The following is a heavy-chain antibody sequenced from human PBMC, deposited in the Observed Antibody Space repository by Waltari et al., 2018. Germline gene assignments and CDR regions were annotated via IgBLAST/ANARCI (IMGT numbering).Heavy chain of an antibody. Sequence: QVQLQESGQGLVKPSGPLSLTCAVSGDSVSGNYWWGWVRQSPEKGLEWIGQVHHSGKTHYNPSIQSRVTISVDSPKNQFSLTLKSVTAADTAVYYCAGDRAIGLFFDYWGRGTLVTVSS. V-gene: IGHV4-4*02. D-gene: IGHD2-2*01. CDR3: AGDRAIGLFFDY. J-gene: IGHJ4*02. CDR1: GDSVSGNYW. CDR2: VHHSGKT.